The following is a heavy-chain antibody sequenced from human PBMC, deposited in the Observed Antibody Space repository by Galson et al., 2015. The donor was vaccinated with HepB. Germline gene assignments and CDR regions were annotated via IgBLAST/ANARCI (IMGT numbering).Heavy chain of an antibody. CDR2: IIPIFGTA. D-gene: IGHD2-21*02. Sequence: SVKVSCKASGGTFSSYAISWVRRAPGQGLEWMGGIIPIFGTANYAQKFQGRVTITADESTSTAYMELSSLRSEDTAVYYCASGSCGGDCYSFYYYYGMDVWGQGTTVTVSS. J-gene: IGHJ6*02. CDR1: GGTFSSYA. CDR3: ASGSCGGDCYSFYYYYGMDV. V-gene: IGHV1-69*13.